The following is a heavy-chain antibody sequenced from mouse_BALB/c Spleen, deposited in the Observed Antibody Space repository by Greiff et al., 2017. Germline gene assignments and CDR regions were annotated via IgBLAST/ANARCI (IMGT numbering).Heavy chain of an antibody. CDR3: AREGDGSSPYAMDY. CDR1: GFSLTSYG. V-gene: IGHV2-9*02. J-gene: IGHJ4*01. Sequence: VKLVESGPGLVAPSQSLSITCTVSGFSLTSYGVHWVRQPPGKGLEWLGVIWAGGSTNYNSALMSRLSISKDNSKSQVFLKMNSLQTDDTAMYYCAREGDGSSPYAMDYWGQGTSVTVSS. CDR2: IWAGGST. D-gene: IGHD1-1*01.